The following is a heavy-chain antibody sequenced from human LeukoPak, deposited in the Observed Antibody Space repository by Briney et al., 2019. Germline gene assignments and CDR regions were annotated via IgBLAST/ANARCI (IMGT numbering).Heavy chain of an antibody. V-gene: IGHV3-7*01. CDR2: IREDGSEI. D-gene: IGHD7-27*01. J-gene: IGHJ4*02. CDR3: ARHWAHLDY. Sequence: GGSLRLSCVGSGFTFNTYWMSWVRQAPGKGLEWVANIREDGSEIYYLDSVKGRFTIFRDNAKNSLYLQMNGLRAEDTAVYYCARHWAHLDYWGQGTLVTVSS. CDR1: GFTFNTYW.